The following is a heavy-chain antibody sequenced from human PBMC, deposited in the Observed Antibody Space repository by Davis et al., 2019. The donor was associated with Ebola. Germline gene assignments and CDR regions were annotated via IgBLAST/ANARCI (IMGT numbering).Heavy chain of an antibody. CDR1: GFTFSNYW. V-gene: IGHV3-11*01. D-gene: IGHD4-17*01. J-gene: IGHJ6*02. CDR2: ISSSGSTI. Sequence: GESLKISCAASGFTFSNYWMSWIRQAPGKGLEWVSYISSSGSTIYYADSVKGRFTISRDNAKNSLYLQMNSLRAEDTAVYYCARDPTVTPGYYGMDVWGQGTTVTVSS. CDR3: ARDPTVTPGYYGMDV.